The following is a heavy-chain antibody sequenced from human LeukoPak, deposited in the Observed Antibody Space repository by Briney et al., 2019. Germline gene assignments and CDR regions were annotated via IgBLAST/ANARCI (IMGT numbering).Heavy chain of an antibody. D-gene: IGHD3-10*01. CDR3: ARSREKELWFGEFRGIYFDY. J-gene: IGHJ4*02. Sequence: GATVKVSCKASGYTFTSYGISWVRQAPGQGLEWMGWISAYNGNTNYAQKLQGRVTMTTDTSTSTAYMELRSLRSDDTAVYYCARSREKELWFGEFRGIYFDYWGQGTLVTVSS. V-gene: IGHV1-18*01. CDR1: GYTFTSYG. CDR2: ISAYNGNT.